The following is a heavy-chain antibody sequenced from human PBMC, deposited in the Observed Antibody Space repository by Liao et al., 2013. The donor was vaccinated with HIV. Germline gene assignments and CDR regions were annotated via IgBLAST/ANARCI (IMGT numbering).Heavy chain of an antibody. V-gene: IGHV4-59*08. CDR3: ASRGYSGYDSGAXFDY. CDR2: LYYSGST. D-gene: IGHD5-12*01. Sequence: QVQLQESGPGLVKPSETLSLTCTVSGDSISSYYWNWIRQPPGRGLEWIGYLYYSGSTNYNPSLKSRVTISVDTSKNQFSLKLSSVTAADTAVYYCASRGYSGYDSGAXFDYWGQGTLVTVSS. J-gene: IGHJ4*02. CDR1: GDSISSYY.